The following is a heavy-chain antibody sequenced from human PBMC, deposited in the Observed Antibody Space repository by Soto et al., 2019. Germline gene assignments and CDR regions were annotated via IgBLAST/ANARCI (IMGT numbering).Heavy chain of an antibody. J-gene: IGHJ4*02. CDR1: GFTFSSYA. CDR3: AKSGDSAGWGIDF. D-gene: IGHD6-19*01. Sequence: EVQLVESGGGLVKPGGSLRLSCAASGFTFSSYAMTWVRLAPGKGLQWVSSITGSGSYIYYAESVKGRFTISRDNARNSLSLQMNSLSDEDTAVYYCAKSGDSAGWGIDFWGQGTLVTVSS. V-gene: IGHV3-21*01. CDR2: ITGSGSYI.